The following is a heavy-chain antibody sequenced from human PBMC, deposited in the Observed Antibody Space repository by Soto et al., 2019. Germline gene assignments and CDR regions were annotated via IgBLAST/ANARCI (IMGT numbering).Heavy chain of an antibody. D-gene: IGHD2-2*01. Sequence: AASVKVSCKASGYTLTGYYMHWVRQAPGQGLEWMGWNNPNSSGTNYAQKFKGRVTMTRDTTISTAYMELSRLRSADMAVYYCASLGTAANSFDYWGQGTLVTVSS. J-gene: IGHJ4*02. CDR3: ASLGTAANSFDY. CDR1: GYTLTGYY. CDR2: NNPNSSGT. V-gene: IGHV1-2*02.